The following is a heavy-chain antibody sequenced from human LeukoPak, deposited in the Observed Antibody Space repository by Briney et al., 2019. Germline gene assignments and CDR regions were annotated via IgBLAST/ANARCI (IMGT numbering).Heavy chain of an antibody. V-gene: IGHV3-21*04. CDR2: ISSSSSYI. Sequence: PGGSLRLSCAASGFTFSSYTINWVRQAPGKGLELVSSISSSSSYIYYADSVKGRFTISRDNAKNSLYLQMNSLRAEDTAVYYCAKAGAVVVVAAKYFDYWGQGTLVTVSS. D-gene: IGHD2-15*01. J-gene: IGHJ4*02. CDR3: AKAGAVVVVAAKYFDY. CDR1: GFTFSSYT.